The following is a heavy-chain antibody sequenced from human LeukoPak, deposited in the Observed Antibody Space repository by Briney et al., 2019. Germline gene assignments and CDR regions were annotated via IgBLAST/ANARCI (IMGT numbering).Heavy chain of an antibody. Sequence: GESLKTSFKGSGYRFTSHWIGWGRPMPGKGMEWMGIVNPDDSDTIYSPSFQGQVTISADESITTASLQWSSLKASDTAMYYCARLRWPRGGRSSFDYWGQGALVTVSS. CDR2: VNPDDSDT. CDR3: ARLRWPRGGRSSFDY. J-gene: IGHJ4*02. V-gene: IGHV5-51*01. CDR1: GYRFTSHW. D-gene: IGHD3-10*01.